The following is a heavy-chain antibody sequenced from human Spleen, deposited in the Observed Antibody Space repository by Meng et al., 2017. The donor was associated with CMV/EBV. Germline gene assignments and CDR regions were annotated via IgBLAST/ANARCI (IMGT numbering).Heavy chain of an antibody. J-gene: IGHJ5*02. CDR2: INPNSGGT. V-gene: IGHV1-2*02. Sequence: ASVKVSCKASGYTFTGYYMHWVRQAPGQGLEWMGWINPNSGGTNYAQKFQGRVTMTRDTSISTAYMELSRLRSDDTAVDSCARAGRPSIAAYHWFDPWGQGTLVTVSS. D-gene: IGHD6-6*01. CDR3: ARAGRPSIAAYHWFDP. CDR1: GYTFTGYY.